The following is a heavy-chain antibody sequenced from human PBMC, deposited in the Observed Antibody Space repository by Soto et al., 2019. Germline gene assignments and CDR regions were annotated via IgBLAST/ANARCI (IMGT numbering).Heavy chain of an antibody. CDR2: IFYSGST. J-gene: IGHJ4*02. CDR1: GDSIRHYY. CDR3: ARLKRGYSYGSVIDF. V-gene: IGHV4-59*01. D-gene: IGHD5-18*01. Sequence: SETLSLTCKASGDSIRHYYWSWIRQPPGKRLEYIGYIFYSGSTNYNPSLRSRVVISVDTSRNQFALKLRSVTAADTATYYCARLKRGYSYGSVIDFWGRGTLVTVSS.